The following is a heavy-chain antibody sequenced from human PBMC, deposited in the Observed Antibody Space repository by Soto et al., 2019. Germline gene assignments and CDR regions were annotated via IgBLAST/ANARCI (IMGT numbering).Heavy chain of an antibody. CDR1: GGTFRNYP. CDR2: IFPLTDIP. CDR3: ARGPLVVLNYFES. Sequence: QVQLVQSGTEVKKPGSSVKVSCKASGGTFRNYPINWVRQAPGQGLEWMGSIFPLTDIPDYAQNFQARLTISADKSTSTAYMELSSLTSDDTAMYFCARGPLVVLNYFESWGQVTRVTVSS. J-gene: IGHJ4*02. V-gene: IGHV1-69*02.